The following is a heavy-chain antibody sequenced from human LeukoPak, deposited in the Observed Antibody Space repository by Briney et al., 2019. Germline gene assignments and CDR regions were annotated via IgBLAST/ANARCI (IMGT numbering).Heavy chain of an antibody. CDR3: ARHLNSRENFDY. CDR2: IYYSGST. V-gene: IGHV4-59*08. J-gene: IGHJ4*02. CDR1: GGSISSYY. D-gene: IGHD6-13*01. Sequence: SETLSLTCTVSGGSISSYYWSWIRQPPGKGLEWIGYIYYSGSTNYNPSPKTPVTISLHTSKTPFSLKLRSVTAADTALYHCARHLNSRENFDYWGQGTLVTVSS.